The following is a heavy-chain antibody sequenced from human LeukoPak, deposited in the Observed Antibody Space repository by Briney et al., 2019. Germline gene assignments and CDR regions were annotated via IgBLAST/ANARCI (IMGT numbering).Heavy chain of an antibody. J-gene: IGHJ3*02. Sequence: GGSLRLSCAASEFTVSSNYMSWVRQAPGKGLEWVSVIYSGGSTYYADSVKGRFTISRDNSKNTLYLQMNSLRAEDTAVYYCARGAEGRFWGAFHIWGQGTMVTVSS. D-gene: IGHD3-3*01. CDR2: IYSGGST. V-gene: IGHV3-53*01. CDR3: ARGAEGRFWGAFHI. CDR1: EFTVSSNY.